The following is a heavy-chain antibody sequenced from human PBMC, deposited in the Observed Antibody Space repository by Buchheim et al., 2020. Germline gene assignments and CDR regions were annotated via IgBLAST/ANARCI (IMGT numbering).Heavy chain of an antibody. Sequence: QVQLVESGGGVVQPGGSLRLSCGVSGFTFRNYGMHWARQAPGKGLEWVAVISEDGRNKYYTDSVKGRFTISRENSKSTVDLQINSVRREDTAVYYCVKSRSGYYPRNYYFYMHVWGKGTT. CDR3: VKSRSGYYPRNYYFYMHV. CDR1: GFTFRNYG. V-gene: IGHV3-30*18. J-gene: IGHJ6*03. D-gene: IGHD3-3*01. CDR2: ISEDGRNK.